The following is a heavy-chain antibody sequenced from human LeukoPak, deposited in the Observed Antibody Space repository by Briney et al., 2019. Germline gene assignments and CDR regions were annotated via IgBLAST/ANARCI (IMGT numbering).Heavy chain of an antibody. CDR2: IYYSGST. Sequence: SETLSLTCTVSGGSISSYYWSWIRQPPGKGLEWIGYIYYSGSTNYNPSLKSRVTISVDTSKNQFSLKLSSVTAADTAVYSCASLQTKRITMVRGVIKLGGFDYWGQGTLVTVSS. CDR1: GGSISSYY. CDR3: ASLQTKRITMVRGVIKLGGFDY. V-gene: IGHV4-59*08. D-gene: IGHD3-10*01. J-gene: IGHJ4*02.